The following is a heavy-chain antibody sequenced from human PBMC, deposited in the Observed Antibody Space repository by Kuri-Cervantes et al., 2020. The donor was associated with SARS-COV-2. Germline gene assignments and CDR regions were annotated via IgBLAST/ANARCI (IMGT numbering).Heavy chain of an antibody. CDR1: GFTFSSYG. CDR2: IWYDGSNK. CDR3: ARDPVVVAAADWDGMDV. Sequence: GGSLRLSCAASGFTFSSYGMHWVRQAPGKGLEWVAVIWYDGSNKYYADSVKGRFTISRDNSENTLYLQMNSLRAEDTAVYYCARDPVVVAAADWDGMDVWGQGTTVTVSS. V-gene: IGHV3-33*08. J-gene: IGHJ6*02. D-gene: IGHD2-15*01.